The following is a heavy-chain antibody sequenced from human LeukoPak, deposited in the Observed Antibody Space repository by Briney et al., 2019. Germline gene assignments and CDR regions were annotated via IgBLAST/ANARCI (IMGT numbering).Heavy chain of an antibody. CDR1: GFTFSSYG. D-gene: IGHD5-18*01. V-gene: IGHV3-30*18. CDR2: ISYDGSNK. CDR3: ANIGQRGYSYGFDY. J-gene: IGHJ4*02. Sequence: GGSLRLSCAASGFTFSSYGMHWVRQAPGKGLEWVAVISYDGSNKYYADSVKGRFTISRDNSKNTLYLQMNSLRAEDTAVYYCANIGQRGYSYGFDYWGQGTLVTVSS.